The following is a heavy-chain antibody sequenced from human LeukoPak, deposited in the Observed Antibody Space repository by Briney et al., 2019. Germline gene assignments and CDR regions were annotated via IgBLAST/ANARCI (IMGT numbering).Heavy chain of an antibody. CDR1: GYTFTGYY. D-gene: IGHD3-16*01. Sequence: ASVKVSCKASGYTFTGYYMHWVRQAPGQGLEWMGWINPNSGGTNYAQKFQGRVTMTRDTSISTAYMELSRLRSDDTAVYYCAREYYAYVWGSYKRFDPWGQGTLVTVPS. CDR3: AREYYAYVWGSYKRFDP. CDR2: INPNSGGT. V-gene: IGHV1-2*02. J-gene: IGHJ5*02.